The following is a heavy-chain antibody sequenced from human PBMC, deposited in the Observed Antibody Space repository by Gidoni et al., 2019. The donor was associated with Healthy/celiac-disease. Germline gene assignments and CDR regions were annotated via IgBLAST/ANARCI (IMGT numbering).Heavy chain of an antibody. CDR2: ISSSRSYI. CDR1: GFPFRSYS. V-gene: IGHV3-21*01. J-gene: IGHJ4*02. D-gene: IGHD5-12*01. CDR3: ARVAMATISIPYYFDY. Sequence: EVQLVESGGGLVKPGGSLRLYCAASGFPFRSYSMNWVRQAPGKGLEWVSSISSSRSYIYYADSVKGRFTSSRDNAKNSLYLQMNSLRAEDTAVYYCARVAMATISIPYYFDYWGQGTLVTVSS.